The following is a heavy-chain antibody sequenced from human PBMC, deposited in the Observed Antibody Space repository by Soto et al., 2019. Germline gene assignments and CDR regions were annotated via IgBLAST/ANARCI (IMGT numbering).Heavy chain of an antibody. D-gene: IGHD6-13*01. CDR3: AVGIAQAGKVYYYVGMDV. J-gene: IGHJ6*02. V-gene: IGHV4-34*01. CDR2: INHSGST. Sequence: SEPLSLACAFYGGSFSGYNWSWLHQHPGGGLWWMGKINHSGSTNYNPSLKSRVSMSVDTSKKQCSLQLSSVTAADTAVYYCAVGIAQAGKVYYYVGMDVLGQGATGTVSS. CDR1: GGSFSGYN.